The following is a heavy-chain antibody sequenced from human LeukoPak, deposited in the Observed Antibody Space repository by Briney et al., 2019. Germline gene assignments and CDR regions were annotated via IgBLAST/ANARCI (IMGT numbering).Heavy chain of an antibody. CDR3: AAHYYDSSGYFPTIDY. J-gene: IGHJ4*02. V-gene: IGHV1-18*01. Sequence: ASVKVSCKASGYTFTSYGISWVRQAPGQGLEWMGWISAYNGNTNYAQKLQGRVTMTTDTSTSTAYMELRSLRSDDTAVYYCAAHYYDSSGYFPTIDYWGQGTLVTASS. D-gene: IGHD3-22*01. CDR1: GYTFTSYG. CDR2: ISAYNGNT.